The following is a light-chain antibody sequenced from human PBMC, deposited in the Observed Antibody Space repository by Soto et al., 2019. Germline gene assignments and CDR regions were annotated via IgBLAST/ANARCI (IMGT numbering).Light chain of an antibody. V-gene: IGKV1-5*03. CDR2: KAS. Sequence: DIQMTQSPSTLSGSVGDRVTITCRASQTISSWLAWYQQKPGKAPKLLIYKASTLKSGVPSRFSGSGSGTEFTLTISSLQPDDFATYYCQHYNSYSEAFGHGTKVEL. CDR3: QHYNSYSEA. J-gene: IGKJ1*01. CDR1: QTISSW.